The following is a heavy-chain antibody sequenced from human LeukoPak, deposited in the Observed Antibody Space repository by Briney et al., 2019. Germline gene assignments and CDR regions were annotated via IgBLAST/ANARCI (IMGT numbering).Heavy chain of an antibody. CDR1: GFTFSSYW. CDR2: INTDGSST. J-gene: IGHJ5*02. V-gene: IGHV3-74*01. CDR3: ARDGLIFGEDNWFDP. D-gene: IGHD3-3*01. Sequence: GGSLRLSCAASGFTFSSYWMHWVRQAPGKGLVWVSRINTDGSSTSYADSVKGRFTISRDNAKNTLYLQMNSLRAEDTAVYYCARDGLIFGEDNWFDPWGQGTLVTVSS.